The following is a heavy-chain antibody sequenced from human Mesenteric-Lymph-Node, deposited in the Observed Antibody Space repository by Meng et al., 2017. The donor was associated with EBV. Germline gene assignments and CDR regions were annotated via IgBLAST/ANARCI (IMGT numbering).Heavy chain of an antibody. CDR3: ARGKTMVRGVTSDY. CDR2: INHSGST. V-gene: IGHV4-34*01. D-gene: IGHD3-10*01. CDR1: GGSFSGYY. Sequence: QGQLKQWGAGLLKPSETLSLTCVVYGGSFSGYYCTWIRQPSGKGLEWIGEINHSGSTNYNPSLKSRVTISLDTSKNQFSLKLNSVTAADTAVYYCARGKTMVRGVTSDYWGQGTLVTVSS. J-gene: IGHJ4*02.